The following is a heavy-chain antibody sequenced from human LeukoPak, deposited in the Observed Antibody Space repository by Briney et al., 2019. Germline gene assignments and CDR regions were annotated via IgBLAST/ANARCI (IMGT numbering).Heavy chain of an antibody. D-gene: IGHD3-10*01. J-gene: IGHJ5*02. CDR1: GYTFTSYG. V-gene: IGHV1-18*01. Sequence: ASVKVSCKASGYTFTSYGISWVRQAPGQGLEWMGWISAYNGNTNYAQKLQGRVTMTTDTSTSTAYMELRSLRSDDTAVYYCARTGLWFGESNWFDPWGQGTLVTVSS. CDR2: ISAYNGNT. CDR3: ARTGLWFGESNWFDP.